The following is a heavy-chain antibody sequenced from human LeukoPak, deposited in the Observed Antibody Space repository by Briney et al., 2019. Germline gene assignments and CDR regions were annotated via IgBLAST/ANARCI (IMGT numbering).Heavy chain of an antibody. D-gene: IGHD3-9*01. V-gene: IGHV1-2*06. Sequence: ASVKLSCKASGYTFTGYYMHWVRQAPGQGLEWMGRINPNSGGTNYAQKFQGRVTMTRDTSISTAYMELSRLRSDDTAVYYCARGQLRYFDWLPSAWGQGTLVTVSS. J-gene: IGHJ4*02. CDR2: INPNSGGT. CDR1: GYTFTGYY. CDR3: ARGQLRYFDWLPSA.